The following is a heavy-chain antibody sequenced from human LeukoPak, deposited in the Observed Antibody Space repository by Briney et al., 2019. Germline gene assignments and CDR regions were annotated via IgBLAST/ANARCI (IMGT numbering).Heavy chain of an antibody. D-gene: IGHD1-1*01. CDR3: ARVSWFPGTSYYYMDV. J-gene: IGHJ6*03. CDR1: GGSISNGGYY. Sequence: SQTLSLTCTVSGGSISNGGYYWSWIRQPAGKGLEWIGYIHDSGTTNYNPSLKSRVTISVDTSKNQFSLKVGSVTAADTAVYYCARVSWFPGTSYYYMDVWGKGTTVTVSS. V-gene: IGHV4-61*10. CDR2: IHDSGTT.